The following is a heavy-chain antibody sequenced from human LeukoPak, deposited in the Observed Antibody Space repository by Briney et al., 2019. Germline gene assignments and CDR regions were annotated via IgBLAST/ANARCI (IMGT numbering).Heavy chain of an antibody. Sequence: PSETLSLTCTVSGGSISSYYWSWIRQPAGKGLEWIGRIYTSGSTNYNPSLKSRVTMSVDTSKSQFSLKLSSVTAADTAVYYCARDYGDYVGYYYMDVWGKGTTVTVSS. V-gene: IGHV4-4*07. CDR2: IYTSGST. CDR3: ARDYGDYVGYYYMDV. J-gene: IGHJ6*03. CDR1: GGSISSYY. D-gene: IGHD4-17*01.